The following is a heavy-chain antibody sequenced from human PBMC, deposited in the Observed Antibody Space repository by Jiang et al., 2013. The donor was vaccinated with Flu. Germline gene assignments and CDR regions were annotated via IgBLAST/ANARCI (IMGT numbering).Heavy chain of an antibody. J-gene: IGHJ4*02. D-gene: IGHD5-24*01. CDR2: IYPGDSDT. Sequence: MGIIYPGDSDTRYSPSFRGQVTISSDKSISTAFLQWRNLKASDSAMYYCARRSFSGDGYNRGDYFDYWGQGTLVTVSS. V-gene: IGHV5-51*01. CDR3: ARRSFSGDGYNRGDYFDY.